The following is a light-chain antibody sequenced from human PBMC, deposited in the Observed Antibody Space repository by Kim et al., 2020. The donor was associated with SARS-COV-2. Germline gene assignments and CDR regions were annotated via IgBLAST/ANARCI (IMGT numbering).Light chain of an antibody. CDR3: QQYSDVPAI. Sequence: SASVGDRVTITCQASQDISNYLNWYRQKSGKVPELLIYDVSILQTGVPSRFSGSGSGTDFTFTISSLQPEDVATYYCQQYSDVPAIFGGGTKVEI. J-gene: IGKJ4*01. V-gene: IGKV1-33*01. CDR1: QDISNY. CDR2: DVS.